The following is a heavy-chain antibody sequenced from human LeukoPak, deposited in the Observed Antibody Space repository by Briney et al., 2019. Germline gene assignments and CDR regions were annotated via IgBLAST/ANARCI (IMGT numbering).Heavy chain of an antibody. V-gene: IGHV3-74*01. CDR2: INSDGSST. Sequence: GSLRLSCAASGFTFSSYWMHWVRQAPGKGLVWVSRINSDGSSTSYADSVKGRFTISRDNAKNTLYLQMNSLRAEDTAVYYCTRGAYGSGSSDYWGQGTLVTVSS. CDR1: GFTFSSYW. CDR3: TRGAYGSGSSDY. D-gene: IGHD3-10*01. J-gene: IGHJ4*02.